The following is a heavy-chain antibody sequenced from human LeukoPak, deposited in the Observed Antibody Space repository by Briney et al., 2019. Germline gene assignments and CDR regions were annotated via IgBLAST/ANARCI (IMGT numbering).Heavy chain of an antibody. V-gene: IGHV3-7*01. CDR3: ARVRWGIRDFWSGYFDY. J-gene: IGHJ4*02. Sequence: GGSLRLSCAASGFTFSSYWMSWVRQAPGKGLEWVANIKQDGSEKYYVDSVKGRFTISRDNAKNSLYLQMNSLRAEDTAVYYCARVRWGIRDFWSGYFDYWGQGTLVTVSS. CDR2: IKQDGSEK. D-gene: IGHD3-3*01. CDR1: GFTFSSYW.